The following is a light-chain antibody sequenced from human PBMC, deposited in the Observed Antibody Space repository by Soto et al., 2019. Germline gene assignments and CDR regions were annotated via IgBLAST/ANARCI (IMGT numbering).Light chain of an antibody. V-gene: IGKV1-12*01. CDR2: AAS. CDR1: QAVSTW. J-gene: IGKJ4*01. CDR3: QQGASFPRT. Sequence: DIQMTQSPSSVSASVGDTVTITCRASQAVSTWLAWYQQKPGGAPKLVIYAASTLQSGVPSRFSGSGSGTDFTLTIRSLQPEDFATYYCQQGASFPRTFGGGTKVEIK.